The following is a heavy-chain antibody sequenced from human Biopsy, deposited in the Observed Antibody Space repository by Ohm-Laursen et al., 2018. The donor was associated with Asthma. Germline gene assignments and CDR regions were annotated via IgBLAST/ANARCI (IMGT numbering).Heavy chain of an antibody. J-gene: IGHJ4*02. Sequence: SDTLSLTCTVSGVSIRSYYWTWIRQPPGKALEWIGNIHYSGSTYSNPSLKSRVTISVDTSKKQIPLRLSSVIAADTAVYYCAGFCSGGNCPDHWGQGTLVTVSS. CDR2: IHYSGST. CDR3: AGFCSGGNCPDH. CDR1: GVSIRSYY. V-gene: IGHV4-59*07. D-gene: IGHD2-15*01.